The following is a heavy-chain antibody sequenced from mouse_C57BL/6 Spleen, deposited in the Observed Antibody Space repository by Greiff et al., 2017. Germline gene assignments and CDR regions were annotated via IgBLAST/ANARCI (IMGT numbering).Heavy chain of an antibody. CDR1: GYAFSSSW. J-gene: IGHJ1*03. CDR3: AREVIYYGYDGYFDV. Sequence: QVQLQQSGPELVKPGASVKISCKASGYAFSSSWMNWVKQRPGKGLEWIGRIYPGDGDTNYNGKFKGKATLTADKSSSTAYMQLSSLTSEDSAVYFCAREVIYYGYDGYFDVWGTGTTVTVSS. D-gene: IGHD2-2*01. V-gene: IGHV1-82*01. CDR2: IYPGDGDT.